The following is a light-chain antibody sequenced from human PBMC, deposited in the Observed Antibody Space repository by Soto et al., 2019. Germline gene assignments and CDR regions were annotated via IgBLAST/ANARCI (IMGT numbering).Light chain of an antibody. J-gene: IGLJ2*01. V-gene: IGLV2-23*01. CDR2: EGS. CDR3: SSYAGISTPVL. CDR1: SSDVGSYNL. Sequence: QSALTQPASVSGSPGQSITVSCTGTSSDVGSYNLVSWYQQHPGKAPKLIIYEGSKRPSGVSNRFSGSKSGNTASLTISGLQAEDEADYFCSSYAGISTPVLFGGGTKVTVL.